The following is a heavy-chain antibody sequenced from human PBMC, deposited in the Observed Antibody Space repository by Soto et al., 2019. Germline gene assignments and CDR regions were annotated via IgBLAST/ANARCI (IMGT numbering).Heavy chain of an antibody. CDR2: ISPSGTT. CDR1: SGSLSGYY. D-gene: IGHD6-6*01. CDR3: ARAPKVSGSAQTRPDF. V-gene: IGHV4-34*01. J-gene: IGHJ4*02. Sequence: SSETLSLTCSLYSGSLSGYYWSWIRQPPGKGLEWIGEISPSGTTNYSPSLKSRVSISVDTSKNQFSVNLTSLPAADTAVYYCARAPKVSGSAQTRPDFWGQGSLVTAPQ.